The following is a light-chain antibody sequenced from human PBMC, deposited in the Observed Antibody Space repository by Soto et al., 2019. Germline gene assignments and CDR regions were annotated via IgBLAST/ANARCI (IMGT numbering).Light chain of an antibody. CDR3: HQYGSSPRT. J-gene: IGKJ1*01. CDR1: QSVSSY. V-gene: IGKV3-20*01. CDR2: GAS. Sequence: ELVLTQSPGTLSLSPGERATLSCRASQSVSSYLAWYQQKPGQAPRLLIHGASSRATGIPDRFSGSGSGTDFTLTISRLEPEDSAVYYCHQYGSSPRTFGQVTKVEI.